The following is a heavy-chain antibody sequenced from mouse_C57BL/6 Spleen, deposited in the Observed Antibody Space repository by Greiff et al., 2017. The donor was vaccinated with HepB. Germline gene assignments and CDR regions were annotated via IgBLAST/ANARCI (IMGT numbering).Heavy chain of an antibody. Sequence: VQLQESGAELVRPGASVTLSCKASGYTFTDYEMHWVKQTPVHGLEWIGAIDPETGGTAYNQKFKGKAILTADKSSSTAYMEPRGLTSEDSAVYYCTIYRGGFAYWGQGTRVTVSA. CDR3: TIYRGGFAY. CDR2: IDPETGGT. V-gene: IGHV1-15*01. J-gene: IGHJ3*01. CDR1: GYTFTDYE.